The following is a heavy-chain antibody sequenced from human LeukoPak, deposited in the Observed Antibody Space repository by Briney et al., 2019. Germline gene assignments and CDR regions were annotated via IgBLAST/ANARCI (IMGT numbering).Heavy chain of an antibody. CDR3: TRDHRYSGGGRYFDY. Sequence: GGSLRLSCAASGFTLSSYEMNWVRQAPGKGLEWVSYISSSGSTIYYADSVKGRFTISRDNAKNSLYLQTNSLRAEDTAVYYCTRDHRYSGGGRYFDYWGQGTLVTVSS. V-gene: IGHV3-48*03. CDR2: ISSSGSTI. CDR1: GFTLSSYE. J-gene: IGHJ4*02. D-gene: IGHD5-12*01.